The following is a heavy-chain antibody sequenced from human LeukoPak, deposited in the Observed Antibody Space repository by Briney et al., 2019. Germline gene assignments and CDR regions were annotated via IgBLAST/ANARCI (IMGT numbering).Heavy chain of an antibody. CDR3: ARVSTVVTPGGFDY. CDR2: TYYRSKWYN. Sequence: SQTLSLTCAISGDSVSSNSAAWNWIRQSPSRGLEWLGRTYYRSKWYNDYAVSVKGRITINPDTPKNQFSLQLNSVTPEDSAVYYCARVSTVVTPGGFDYWGQGTLVTVSS. J-gene: IGHJ4*02. D-gene: IGHD4-23*01. V-gene: IGHV6-1*01. CDR1: GDSVSSNSAA.